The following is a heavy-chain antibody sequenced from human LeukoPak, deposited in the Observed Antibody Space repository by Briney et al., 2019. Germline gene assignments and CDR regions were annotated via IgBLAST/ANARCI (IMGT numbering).Heavy chain of an antibody. V-gene: IGHV3-23*01. CDR1: GFTFSSYA. CDR2: ISGSGGST. Sequence: PGGSLRLSCAASGFTFSSYAMSWVRQAPGKGLEWVSAISGSGGSTYYADSVKGRFTISRDNSKNTLYLQMNSLRAEDTAVYYCAKDFSRGLYDILTGVPDYWGQGTLVTVSS. D-gene: IGHD3-9*01. J-gene: IGHJ4*02. CDR3: AKDFSRGLYDILTGVPDY.